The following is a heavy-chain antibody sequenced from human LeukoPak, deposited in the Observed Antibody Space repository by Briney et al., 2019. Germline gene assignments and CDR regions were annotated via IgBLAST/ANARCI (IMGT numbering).Heavy chain of an antibody. V-gene: IGHV3-23*01. J-gene: IGHJ4*02. CDR1: GFSFSIHG. CDR3: AKDRFLGLRLGELSPFDY. D-gene: IGHD3-16*02. CDR2: ISGSGGST. Sequence: GGSLRLSCAASGFSFSIHGMGWVRQAPGKGLEWVSAISGSGGSTYYADSVKGRFTISRDNSKNTLYLQMNSLRAEDTAVYYCAKDRFLGLRLGELSPFDYWGQGTLVTVSS.